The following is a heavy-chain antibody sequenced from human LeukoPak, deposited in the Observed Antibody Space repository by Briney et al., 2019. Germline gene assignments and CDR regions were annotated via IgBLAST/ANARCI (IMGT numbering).Heavy chain of an antibody. D-gene: IGHD3-10*01. J-gene: IGHJ4*02. CDR2: IYTSGST. V-gene: IGHV4-4*07. CDR3: ASDSPNKYGLYGSGSYDY. Sequence: PSETLSLTCTVSGGSIRSYYWSWIRQPAGKGPEWIGRIYTSGSTNYNPSLKSRVTMSVDTSKSQFSLKLSSVTAADTAVYYCASDSPNKYGLYGSGSYDYWGQGTLVTVSS. CDR1: GGSIRSYY.